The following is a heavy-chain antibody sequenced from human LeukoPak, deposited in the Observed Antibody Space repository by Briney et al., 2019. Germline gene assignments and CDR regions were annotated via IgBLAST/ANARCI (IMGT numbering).Heavy chain of an antibody. CDR3: ARGIPNSYGKDY. D-gene: IGHD3-16*01. Sequence: GGSLRPSCAASGFTFSSHWMHWVRQAPGKGLVWVSRIKGDGSSTSYADSVKGRLTISRDNAKNTVYLQMNSLRGEDTAVYYCARGIPNSYGKDYWGQGTLVTVSS. CDR2: IKGDGSST. CDR1: GFTFSSHW. J-gene: IGHJ4*02. V-gene: IGHV3-74*01.